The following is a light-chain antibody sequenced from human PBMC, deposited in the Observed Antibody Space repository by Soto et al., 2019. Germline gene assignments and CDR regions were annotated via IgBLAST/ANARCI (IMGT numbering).Light chain of an antibody. J-gene: IGKJ4*01. CDR1: QIILHSNGYNY. Sequence: VEVPQSTLTLRNTPVEGDSVDCRGSQIILHSNGYNYLDWYLQKPGQSPQLLIYLGSNRASGVPDRFSGIGSGTDFTLDISRVEAEDIGVYYCMQGLQPPLTFGGGTKVDI. V-gene: IGKV2-28*01. CDR2: LGS. CDR3: MQGLQPPLT.